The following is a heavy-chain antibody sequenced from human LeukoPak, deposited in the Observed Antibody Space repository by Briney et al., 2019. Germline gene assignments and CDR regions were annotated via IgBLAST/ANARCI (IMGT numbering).Heavy chain of an antibody. J-gene: IGHJ4*02. CDR2: ISYDGSNK. D-gene: IGHD2-15*01. V-gene: IGHV3-30-3*01. CDR1: GFTFSSYA. CDR3: ASSNVVAAIPFDY. Sequence: GGSLRLSCAASGFTFSSYAMHWVRQAPGKGLEWVAVISYDGSNKYYADSVKGRFTISRDNSKNTLYLQMNSLRAEDTAVYYCASSNVVAAIPFDYWGQGTLVTVSS.